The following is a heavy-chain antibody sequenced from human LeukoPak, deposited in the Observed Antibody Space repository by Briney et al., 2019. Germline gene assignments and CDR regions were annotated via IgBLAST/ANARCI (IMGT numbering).Heavy chain of an antibody. D-gene: IGHD6-13*01. Sequence: PGGSLRLSCAASGFTFRIYGMNWVRQAPGKGPEWVSYISSGSDTIYYADSAKGRFTMSRDNAKNSLFLQMNSLRAEDTAVYYCARVIAARPSDYWGQGSLVTVSS. CDR1: GFTFRIYG. CDR3: ARVIAARPSDY. V-gene: IGHV3-48*04. J-gene: IGHJ4*02. CDR2: ISSGSDTI.